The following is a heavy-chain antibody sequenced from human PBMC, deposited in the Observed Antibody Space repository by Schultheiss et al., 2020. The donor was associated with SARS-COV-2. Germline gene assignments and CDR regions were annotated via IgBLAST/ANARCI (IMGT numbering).Heavy chain of an antibody. CDR3: AREEGRHELGIDY. J-gene: IGHJ4*02. CDR2: IYHSGST. Sequence: SETLSLTCAVSGGSISSRNWWSWVRQSPGKGLEWIGEIYHSGSTYYNPSLKSRVTISVDTSKNQFSLKLSSVTAADTAVYYCAREEGRHELGIDYWGQGTLVTVSS. CDR1: GGSISSRNW. D-gene: IGHD6-13*01. V-gene: IGHV4-4*02.